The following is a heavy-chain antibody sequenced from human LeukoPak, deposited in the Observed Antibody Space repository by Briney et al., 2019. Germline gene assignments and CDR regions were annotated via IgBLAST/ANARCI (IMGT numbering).Heavy chain of an antibody. V-gene: IGHV3-7*01. CDR2: INQDGSEK. CDR1: GFTFSDYY. Sequence: GGSLRLSCAASGFTFSDYYMSWVRQVPGKGLEWVANINQDGSEKYYVDSVKGRFTITRDNAKTSLYLQMNSLRAEDTGIYYCARDKVVGATYFDYWGQGILVTVSS. D-gene: IGHD1-26*01. J-gene: IGHJ4*02. CDR3: ARDKVVGATYFDY.